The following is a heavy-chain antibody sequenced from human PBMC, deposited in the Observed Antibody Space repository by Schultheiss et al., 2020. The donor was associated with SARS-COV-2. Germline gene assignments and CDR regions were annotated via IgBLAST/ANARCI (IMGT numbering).Heavy chain of an antibody. CDR1: GFTLSSYG. CDR3: AREGRNYYYGMDV. V-gene: IGHV3-33*05. D-gene: IGHD1-26*01. CDR2: ISYDGSNK. J-gene: IGHJ6*02. Sequence: GESLKISCVASGFTLSSYGMHWVRQAPGKGLEWVAVISYDGSNKYYADSVKGRFTISRDNSKNTLYLQMNSLRAEDTAVYYCAREGRNYYYGMDVWGQGTTVTVSS.